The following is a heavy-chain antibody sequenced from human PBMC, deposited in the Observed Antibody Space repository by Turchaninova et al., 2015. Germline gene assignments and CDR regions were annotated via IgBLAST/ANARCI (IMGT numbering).Heavy chain of an antibody. V-gene: IGHV4-39*01. Sequence: QLQLQESGPGLVKPSEPLSLTCPVPGGPISSSSYYWGWIRQPPGKGLEWIGSIYYSGSTYYNPSLKSRVTISVDTSKNQFSLKLSSVTAADTAVYYCARRKIGLLDYWGQGTLVTVSS. CDR3: ARRKIGLLDY. J-gene: IGHJ4*02. D-gene: IGHD2/OR15-2a*01. CDR1: GGPISSSSYY. CDR2: IYYSGST.